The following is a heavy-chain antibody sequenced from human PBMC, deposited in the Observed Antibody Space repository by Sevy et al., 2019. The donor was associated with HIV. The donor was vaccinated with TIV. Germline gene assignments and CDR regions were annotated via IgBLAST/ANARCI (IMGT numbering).Heavy chain of an antibody. Sequence: GGSLRLSCAASGFRFNNFGMYWVRQAPGKGLEGVAFIRYDGINKYYVDSVKGRSTISRDNSKDTLYLEMKSLRLEDTAIHYCAKGGSGGIDHYGMDVWGQGTTVTVSS. CDR3: AKGGSGGIDHYGMDV. V-gene: IGHV3-30*02. D-gene: IGHD6-25*01. CDR2: IRYDGINK. CDR1: GFRFNNFG. J-gene: IGHJ6*02.